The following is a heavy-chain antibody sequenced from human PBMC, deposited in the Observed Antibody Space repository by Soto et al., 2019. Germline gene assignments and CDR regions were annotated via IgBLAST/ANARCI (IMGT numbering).Heavy chain of an antibody. Sequence: EVQLVESGGDLVQPGGSLRLSCAASGFTFSSYSMNWVRQAPGKGLEWVSYISSSGNTIYYADSVRGGFTISRDNAKTSLYLQMNSLRAEDTAVYYGARGPAGDFDYWGQGTLVTVSS. D-gene: IGHD6-13*01. CDR3: ARGPAGDFDY. CDR1: GFTFSSYS. J-gene: IGHJ4*02. CDR2: ISSSGNTI. V-gene: IGHV3-48*01.